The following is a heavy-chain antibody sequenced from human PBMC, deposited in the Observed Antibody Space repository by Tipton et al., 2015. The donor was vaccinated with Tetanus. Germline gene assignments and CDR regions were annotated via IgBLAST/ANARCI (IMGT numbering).Heavy chain of an antibody. V-gene: IGHV4-39*02. J-gene: IGHJ4*02. CDR2: IYYTGST. CDR3: ARELRGSVAGSGGDC. CDR1: GGSISSSSHY. Sequence: TLSLTCTVSGGSISSSSHYWAWIRQPPGKGLEWIGSIYYTGSTNYNPSLKSRVTISVDTSKNQFSLKMTSVTAADTAVYYCARELRGSVAGSGGDCWGQGTLVTVSS. D-gene: IGHD6-19*01.